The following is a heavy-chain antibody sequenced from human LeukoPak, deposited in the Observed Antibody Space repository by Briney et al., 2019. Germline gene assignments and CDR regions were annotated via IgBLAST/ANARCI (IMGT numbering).Heavy chain of an antibody. J-gene: IGHJ4*02. CDR2: IWSDGTNR. D-gene: IGHD4-11*01. Sequence: PGTSLRLSCEASGFIFNHYALHWVRQAPHKGLEWVAVIWSDGTNRYYADSVKGRFSIFRDDSQKRVFLQMNSLRAEDTAVYYCVRDAQRGFDYSNSLQYWDQGALVTVSS. CDR3: VRDAQRGFDYSNSLQY. V-gene: IGHV3-33*01. CDR1: GFIFNHYA.